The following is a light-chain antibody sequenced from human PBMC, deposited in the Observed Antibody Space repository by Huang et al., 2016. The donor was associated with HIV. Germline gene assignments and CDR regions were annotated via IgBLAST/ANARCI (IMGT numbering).Light chain of an antibody. V-gene: IGKV3-15*01. J-gene: IGKJ1*01. CDR1: QSLNSH. CDR2: GTS. CDR3: QQYDEWPRT. Sequence: EIMLTQSPGTLSVSPGERAPLSCRASQSLNSHLAWYQQKPGHPPRLLMYGTSTRATGVPAKFSGSGSGTEFTLTISSLQSEDFAIYYCQQYDEWPRTFGQGTRV.